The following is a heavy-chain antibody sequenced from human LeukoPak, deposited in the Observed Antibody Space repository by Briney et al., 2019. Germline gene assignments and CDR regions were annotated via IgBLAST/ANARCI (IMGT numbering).Heavy chain of an antibody. D-gene: IGHD1-26*01. Sequence: SQTLSLTCAVSGGSISSGEYYWSWIRQPPGKGLEWIGYIYYSVSTYYNPSLKSRLTISVDTSNSQFSLRLTSVTAADTAVYYCARDKVGATNWLDPWGQGTLVTVYS. CDR3: ARDKVGATNWLDP. J-gene: IGHJ5*02. CDR1: GGSISSGEYY. V-gene: IGHV4-30-4*01. CDR2: IYYSVST.